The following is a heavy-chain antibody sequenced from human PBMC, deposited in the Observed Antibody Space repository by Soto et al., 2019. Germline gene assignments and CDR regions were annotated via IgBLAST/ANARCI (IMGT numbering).Heavy chain of an antibody. CDR1: GFTFDDYA. CDR3: AKDVPVYYYGMDV. CDR2: SSWDGGST. Sequence: EVQLVESGGVVVQPGGSLRLSCAASGFTFDDYAMHWVRQAPGKGLEGVSLSSWDGGSTYYADSVKGRFTISRDNSKNSLYLQMNSLRAEDTALYYCAKDVPVYYYGMDVWGQGTTVTVSS. J-gene: IGHJ6*02. V-gene: IGHV3-43D*04.